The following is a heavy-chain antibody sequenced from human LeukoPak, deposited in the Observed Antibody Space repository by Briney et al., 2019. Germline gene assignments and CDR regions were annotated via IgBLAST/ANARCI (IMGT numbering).Heavy chain of an antibody. V-gene: IGHV1-2*02. Sequence: ASVTVSCKASGYTFIGYYMHWVRQAPGQGLEWMGWINPNSGGTNYAQKFQGRVTMTRDRSISTAYMELSRLRSDDTAVYYCALRYSSSWYYYGMDVWGQGTTVTVSS. D-gene: IGHD6-13*01. CDR3: ALRYSSSWYYYGMDV. CDR1: GYTFIGYY. J-gene: IGHJ6*02. CDR2: INPNSGGT.